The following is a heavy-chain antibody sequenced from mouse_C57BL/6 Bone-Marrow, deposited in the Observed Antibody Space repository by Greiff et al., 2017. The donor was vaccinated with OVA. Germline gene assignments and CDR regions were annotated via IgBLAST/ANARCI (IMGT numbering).Heavy chain of an antibody. D-gene: IGHD1-1*01. Sequence: EVKLQESGEGLVKPGGSLKLSCAASGFTFSSYAMSWVRQTPEKRLAWVAYISSGGVYIYYADTVKGRFTLSRDNARNTLYLQMSSLKSEDTAMYYCTREEDYYGRNAYWGQGTLVTVSA. V-gene: IGHV5-9-1*02. CDR1: GFTFSSYA. CDR2: ISSGGVYI. J-gene: IGHJ3*01. CDR3: TREEDYYGRNAY.